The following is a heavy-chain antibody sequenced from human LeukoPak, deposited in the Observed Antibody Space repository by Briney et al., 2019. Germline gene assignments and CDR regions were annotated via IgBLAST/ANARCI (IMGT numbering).Heavy chain of an antibody. V-gene: IGHV3-23*01. CDR1: GFTFSSYA. Sequence: GGSLRLSCAASGFTFSSYAMSWVRQAPGKGLEWVSAISSSGGSTYYADSVKGRFTISRDNSKNTLYLQMNSLRAEDTAVYYCAKDLVFSGSYCGGDCRAAGGYRGQGTLVTVSS. CDR2: ISSSGGST. J-gene: IGHJ4*02. D-gene: IGHD2-21*02. CDR3: AKDLVFSGSYCGGDCRAAGGY.